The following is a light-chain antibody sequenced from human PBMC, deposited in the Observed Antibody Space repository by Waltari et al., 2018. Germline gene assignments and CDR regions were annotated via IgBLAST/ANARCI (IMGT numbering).Light chain of an antibody. CDR2: EAT. V-gene: IGLV2-14*01. J-gene: IGLJ3*02. CDR1: SRVFVGYHY. CDR3: SSYTSNISWV. Sequence: QSALAQPASVSGIPGQSISISCTGTSRVFVGYHYVSWYQQPPGKAPKVILYEATNRPSGISNRFSGSKSGNTASLTIYGLQAEDEAYYYCSSYTSNISWVFGGGTKLTVL.